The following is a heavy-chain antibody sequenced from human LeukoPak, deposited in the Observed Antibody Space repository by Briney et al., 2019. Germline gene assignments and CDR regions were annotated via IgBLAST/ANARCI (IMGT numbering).Heavy chain of an antibody. CDR1: GCTFDDYA. D-gene: IGHD6-6*01. J-gene: IGHJ4*02. V-gene: IGHV3-9*01. CDR3: AKDYGYSSSSGLFDY. Sequence: PGGSLRLSCAASGCTFDDYAMHWVRQAPGKGLEWVSGISWNSGSIGYADSVKGRFTISRDNAKNSLYLQMNSLRAEDTALYYCAKDYGYSSSSGLFDYWGQGTLVTVSS. CDR2: ISWNSGSI.